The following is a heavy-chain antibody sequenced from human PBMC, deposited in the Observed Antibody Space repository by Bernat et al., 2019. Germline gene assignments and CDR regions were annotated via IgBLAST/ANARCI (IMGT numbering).Heavy chain of an antibody. CDR3: ARGHYSTSGSYTVSFYFYGMDV. J-gene: IGHJ6*02. CDR2: IYHSGRI. V-gene: IGHV4-34*01. D-gene: IGHD3-10*01. CDR1: DGSFSGSY. Sequence: QVQLQQWGAGLLKPSETLSLTCAVYDGSFSGSYWSWIRQPPGKGLEWIGEIYHSGRINYNPSLKSRATISADTSKIQFSLRLSSVTAADTAVYYCARGHYSTSGSYTVSFYFYGMDVWGQGTTVTVSS.